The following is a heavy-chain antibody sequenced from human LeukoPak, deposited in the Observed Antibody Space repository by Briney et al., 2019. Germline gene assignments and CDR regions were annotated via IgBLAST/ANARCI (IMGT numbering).Heavy chain of an antibody. D-gene: IGHD4-11*01. CDR1: GYTFTSYA. V-gene: IGHV1-3*01. CDR3: AREDSNYMAFDI. Sequence: ASVKVSCKASGYTFTSYATHWVRQAPGQRLEWMGWINAGNGNTKYSQKFQGRVTITRDTSASTAYMELSSLRSEDTAVYYCAREDSNYMAFDIWGQGTMVTVSS. J-gene: IGHJ3*02. CDR2: INAGNGNT.